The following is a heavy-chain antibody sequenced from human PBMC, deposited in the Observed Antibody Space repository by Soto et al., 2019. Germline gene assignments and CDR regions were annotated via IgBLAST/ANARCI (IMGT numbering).Heavy chain of an antibody. V-gene: IGHV1-18*01. CDR1: GYTFTSYG. Sequence: QVQLVQSGAEVKKPGASVKVSCKASGYTFTSYGISWVRQAPGQGLEWMGWISAYNGGTNYAQKFQGRVTMTRDTSISTAYMELSRLRSDDTAVYYCARVNVVVVAATREYYFDYWGQGTLVTVSS. CDR3: ARVNVVVVAATREYYFDY. D-gene: IGHD2-15*01. J-gene: IGHJ4*02. CDR2: ISAYNGGT.